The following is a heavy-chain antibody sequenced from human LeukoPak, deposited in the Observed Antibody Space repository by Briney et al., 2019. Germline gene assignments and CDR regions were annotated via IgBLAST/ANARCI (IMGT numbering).Heavy chain of an antibody. CDR2: ISGSGSKI. CDR1: GFTFSRDE. J-gene: IGHJ4*02. D-gene: IGHD3-10*01. CDR3: AKDLHYGSADY. Sequence: GGSLRLSCATSGFTFSRDEMNWVRQAPGKGLEWVSYISGSGSKIYYADSVKGRFTISRDNAKNSLYLQMNSLRAEDTAVYYCAKDLHYGSADYWGQGTLVTVSS. V-gene: IGHV3-48*03.